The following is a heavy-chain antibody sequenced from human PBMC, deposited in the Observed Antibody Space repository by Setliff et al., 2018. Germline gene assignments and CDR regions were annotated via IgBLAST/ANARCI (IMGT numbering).Heavy chain of an antibody. CDR3: ARDTSSDWAAWFDP. V-gene: IGHV4-38-2*02. J-gene: IGHJ5*02. D-gene: IGHD3-22*01. Sequence: SETLSLTCAVSGYSISSAYYWGWIRQTPGKGLEWIGSIFHSGRSYYNPSLKSRVTMSVDTSKNQFSLKLTSVTAADTAIYYCARDTSSDWAAWFDPWSQGILVTVSS. CDR1: GYSISSAYY. CDR2: IFHSGRS.